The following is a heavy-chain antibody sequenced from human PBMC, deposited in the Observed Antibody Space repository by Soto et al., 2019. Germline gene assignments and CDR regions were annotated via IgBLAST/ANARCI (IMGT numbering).Heavy chain of an antibody. J-gene: IGHJ4*02. CDR2: IGVSGTGT. V-gene: IGHV3-23*01. CDR1: GFTFSNYA. Sequence: EVQLLASGGGLVQPGGSLRLSCTASGFTFSNYARHWVRQSPGKGLEWVSGIGVSGTGTYYADSVKGRFPISRDNSTNKVYLNMNSRRVADTAVYFCAKKTTGTHPFDYWGQGTLVTVSS. CDR3: AKKTTGTHPFDY. D-gene: IGHD3-10*01.